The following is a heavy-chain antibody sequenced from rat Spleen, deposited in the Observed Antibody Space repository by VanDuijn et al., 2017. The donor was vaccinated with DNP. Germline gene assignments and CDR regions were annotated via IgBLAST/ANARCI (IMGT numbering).Heavy chain of an antibody. V-gene: IGHV5-7*01. CDR2: ISYDGSSA. CDR3: AKPDY. Sequence: EVQLVESGGGLVQPGRSLKLSCAASGFTFSDYNMAWVRQAPKSGLEWVATISYDGSSADYRDSVKGRFTISRDNAKSTLYLQIDSLRSEDTATYYCAKPDYWGQVVMVTVSS. J-gene: IGHJ2*01. CDR1: GFTFSDYN.